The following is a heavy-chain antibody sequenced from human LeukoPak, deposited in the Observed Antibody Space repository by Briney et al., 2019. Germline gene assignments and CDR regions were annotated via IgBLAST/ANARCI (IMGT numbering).Heavy chain of an antibody. CDR1: RFTFSSYG. CDR3: AKDGIAAAGIEYYGMDV. V-gene: IGHV3-30*02. D-gene: IGHD6-13*01. J-gene: IGHJ6*02. Sequence: GGSLRLSCAASRFTFSSYGMHWVRQAPGKGLEWVAFIRHDGSKKYYADSVKGRFTISRDNSKNTLYLQMNSLRAEDTAVYYCAKDGIAAAGIEYYGMDVWGQGTTVTVSS. CDR2: IRHDGSKK.